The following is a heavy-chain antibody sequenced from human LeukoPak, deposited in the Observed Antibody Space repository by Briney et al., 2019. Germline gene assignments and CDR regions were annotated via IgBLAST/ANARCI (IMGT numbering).Heavy chain of an antibody. CDR1: GYTFTSYG. Sequence: ASVKVSCKASGYTFTSYGISWVRQAPGQGLEWMGWISAYNGNTNYAQKLQGRVTMTTDTSTGTAYMELRSLRSEDTAVYYCARTPHYYDSSGYYYDYYYGMDVWGQGTTVTVSS. CDR2: ISAYNGNT. J-gene: IGHJ6*02. D-gene: IGHD3-22*01. V-gene: IGHV1-18*01. CDR3: ARTPHYYDSSGYYYDYYYGMDV.